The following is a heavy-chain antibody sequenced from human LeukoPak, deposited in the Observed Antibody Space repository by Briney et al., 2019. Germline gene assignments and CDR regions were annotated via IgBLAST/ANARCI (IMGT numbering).Heavy chain of an antibody. Sequence: SQTLSLTCAISGDSVSSNSAAWNWIRQSPSRGLEWLGRTYYRSKWYYDYAVSVKSRITINPDTSKNQFSLQLNSVTPEDTAVYYCARDVWDSDSGSGFDLWGQGVLVTVSS. J-gene: IGHJ4*02. CDR3: ARDVWDSDSGSGFDL. CDR1: GDSVSSNSAA. V-gene: IGHV6-1*01. CDR2: TYYRSKWYY. D-gene: IGHD3-22*01.